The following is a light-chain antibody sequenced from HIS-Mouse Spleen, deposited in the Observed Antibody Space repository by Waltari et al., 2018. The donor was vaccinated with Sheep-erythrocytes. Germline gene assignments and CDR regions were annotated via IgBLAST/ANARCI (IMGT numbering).Light chain of an antibody. CDR2: EGS. V-gene: IGLV2-23*01. CDR3: CSYAGSSTPWV. J-gene: IGLJ3*02. Sequence: QSALTQPASVSGSPGQSITISCPGPSSDFGRYNLVSWYQQHPGKAPKLMIYEGSKRPSGVSNRFSGSKSGNTASLTISGLQAEDEADYYCCSYAGSSTPWVFGGGTKLTVL. CDR1: SSDFGRYNL.